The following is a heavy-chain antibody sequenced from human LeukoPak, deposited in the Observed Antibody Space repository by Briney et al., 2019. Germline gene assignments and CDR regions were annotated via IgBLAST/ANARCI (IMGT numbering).Heavy chain of an antibody. CDR3: ARLKELRPDY. J-gene: IGHJ4*02. D-gene: IGHD1-26*01. CDR2: INPSGGST. Sequence: ASVKVSCKASGYTFTCRYIHWLRQAPGQGLEWMGIINPSGGSTSYAQKFQGRVTMTRDTSTSTVYMELSSLRSEDTAVYYCARLKELRPDYWGQGTLVTVSS. CDR1: GYTFTCRY. V-gene: IGHV1-46*01.